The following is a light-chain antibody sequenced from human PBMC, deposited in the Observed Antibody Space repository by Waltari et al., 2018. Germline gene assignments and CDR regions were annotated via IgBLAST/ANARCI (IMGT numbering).Light chain of an antibody. J-gene: IGLJ1*01. Sequence: QSALTHPPSVSGSPGQSVPIPSTRTSRDVSRYNRVSWYQQPPGTAPKLMIYEVSNRPSGVPDRFSGSKSGNTASLTISGLQAEDEADYYCNSYKTGSSYVFGTGTKVTVL. CDR1: SRDVSRYNR. CDR3: NSYKTGSSYV. V-gene: IGLV2-18*02. CDR2: EVS.